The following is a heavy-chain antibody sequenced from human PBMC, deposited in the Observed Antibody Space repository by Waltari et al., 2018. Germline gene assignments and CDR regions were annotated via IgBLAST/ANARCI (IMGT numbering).Heavy chain of an antibody. D-gene: IGHD3-10*01. J-gene: IGHJ4*02. CDR2: INPSSGGT. CDR3: ARVSYGSGTQY. CDR1: GYTFTGYY. V-gene: IGHV1-2*02. Sequence: QVQLVQSGAEVKKPGASVKVSCKASGYTFTGYYMHWVRQAPGQGLEWMGRINPSSGGTNYAQKFQGRVTMTRDTSISTAYMELSKLRSDDTAVDYCARVSYGSGTQYWGQGTLVTVSS.